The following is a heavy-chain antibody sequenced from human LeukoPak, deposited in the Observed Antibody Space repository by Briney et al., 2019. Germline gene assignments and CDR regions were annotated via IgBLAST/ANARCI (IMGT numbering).Heavy chain of an antibody. Sequence: SETLSLTCTVSGGSISSYYWSWIRQPPGKGLEWIGYIYYSGSTNYNPSLKSRVTISVDTSKNQFSLKLSSVTAADTAVYYCAGAKSTVTLTFDYWGQGTLVTVSS. CDR1: GGSISSYY. CDR2: IYYSGST. CDR3: AGAKSTVTLTFDY. V-gene: IGHV4-59*01. D-gene: IGHD4-17*01. J-gene: IGHJ4*02.